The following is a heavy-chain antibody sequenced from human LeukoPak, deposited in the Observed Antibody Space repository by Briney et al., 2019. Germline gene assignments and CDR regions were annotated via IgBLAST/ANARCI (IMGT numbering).Heavy chain of an antibody. CDR2: IYSGGST. CDR1: GFTFDDYG. CDR3: ARERWSSFFDY. V-gene: IGHV3-53*01. D-gene: IGHD2-15*01. J-gene: IGHJ4*02. Sequence: GGSLRLSCAASGFTFDDYGMSWVRQAPGKGLEWVSVIYSGGSTYYADSVKGRFTISRDNSKNTLYLQMNSLRAEDTAVYYCARERWSSFFDYWGQGTLVTVSS.